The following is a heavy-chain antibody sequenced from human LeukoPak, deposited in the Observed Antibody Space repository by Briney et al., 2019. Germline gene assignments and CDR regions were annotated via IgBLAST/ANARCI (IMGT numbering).Heavy chain of an antibody. Sequence: GRSLRLSCAASGFTFSSYGMHWVRQAPGKGLEWVAVIWYDGSNKYYADSVKGRFTISRDNSKNTLYLQMNSLRAEDTAVYYCARAGQWLALGGVDYWGQGTLVTVSS. V-gene: IGHV3-33*01. CDR3: ARAGQWLALGGVDY. D-gene: IGHD6-19*01. J-gene: IGHJ4*02. CDR1: GFTFSSYG. CDR2: IWYDGSNK.